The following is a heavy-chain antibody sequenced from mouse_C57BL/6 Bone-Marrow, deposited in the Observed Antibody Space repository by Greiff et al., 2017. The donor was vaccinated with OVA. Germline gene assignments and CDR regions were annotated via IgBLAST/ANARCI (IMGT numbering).Heavy chain of an antibody. CDR1: GYTFTNYW. V-gene: IGHV1-63*01. D-gene: IGHD2-4*01. Sequence: QVQLQQSGAELVRPGTSVKMSCKASGYTFTNYWIGWAQQRPGHGLEWIGDIYPGGGYTNYNEKFKGKATLTADKSSSTAYMQFSSLTSEDSAIYYCARDDYFSWFAYWGQGTLVTVSA. J-gene: IGHJ3*01. CDR2: IYPGGGYT. CDR3: ARDDYFSWFAY.